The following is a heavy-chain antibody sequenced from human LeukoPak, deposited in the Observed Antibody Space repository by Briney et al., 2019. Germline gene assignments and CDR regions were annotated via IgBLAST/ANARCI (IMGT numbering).Heavy chain of an antibody. CDR2: IYYSVTT. V-gene: IGHV4-39*01. CDR3: ARQISDYYYYYIDV. Sequence: PSETLSLTCTVCGGSISSSHYYWGWLRQTPGKGLEWIGTIYYSVTTYYNPSLEGRATISEATSKNQFSLTLRSVTAADTAVYYCARQISDYYYYYIDVWGKGTTVTVSS. J-gene: IGHJ6*03. CDR1: GGSISSSHYY. D-gene: IGHD3-10*01.